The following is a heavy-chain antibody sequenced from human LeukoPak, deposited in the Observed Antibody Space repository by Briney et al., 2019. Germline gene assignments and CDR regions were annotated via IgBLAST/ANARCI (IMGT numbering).Heavy chain of an antibody. D-gene: IGHD6-6*01. J-gene: IGHJ5*02. CDR3: VRAGGDTSSNYNWFDP. CDR2: IIPSGGST. CDR1: GYNFTTYF. Sequence: GASVKVSCKASGYNFTTYFMHWVRQALGQGLGWMGLIIPSGGSTTYAQKFQDRVTMTRDTSTNTVYMELSSLRSEDTAVYYCVRAGGDTSSNYNWFDPWGQGTLVTVSS. V-gene: IGHV1-46*01.